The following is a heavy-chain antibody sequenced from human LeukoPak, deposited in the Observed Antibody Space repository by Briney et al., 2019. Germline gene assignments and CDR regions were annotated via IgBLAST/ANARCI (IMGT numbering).Heavy chain of an antibody. J-gene: IGHJ4*02. D-gene: IGHD3-22*01. Sequence: GGSLRLSCAASGFTFSSYSMNWVRQAPGKGLEWVSSISSSSSYIYYADSVKGRFTISRDNAKNSLYLQMNSLRAEDTAVYYCARDSTVTLVTNYYDSSGYSDYWGQGTLVTVSS. CDR1: GFTFSSYS. V-gene: IGHV3-21*01. CDR2: ISSSSSYI. CDR3: ARDSTVTLVTNYYDSSGYSDY.